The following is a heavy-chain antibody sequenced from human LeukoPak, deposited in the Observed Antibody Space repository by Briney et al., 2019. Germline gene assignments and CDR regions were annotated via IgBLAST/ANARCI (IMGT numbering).Heavy chain of an antibody. Sequence: SETLSLTCTVSGGSISSYYWSWIRQPPGKGLEWIGYIYCSGSTNYNPSLKSRVTISVDTSKNQFSLKLSSVTAADTAVYYCARGGAVAGQDAFDIWGQGTMVTVSS. D-gene: IGHD6-19*01. J-gene: IGHJ3*02. V-gene: IGHV4-59*01. CDR1: GGSISSYY. CDR2: IYCSGST. CDR3: ARGGAVAGQDAFDI.